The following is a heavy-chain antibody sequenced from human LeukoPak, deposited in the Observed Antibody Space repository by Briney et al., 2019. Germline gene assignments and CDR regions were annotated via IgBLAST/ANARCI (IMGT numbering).Heavy chain of an antibody. CDR1: GFTFSGSA. J-gene: IGHJ4*02. Sequence: GGSLRLSCAASGFTFSGSAMHWVRQASGKGLEWVGRIRSKANSYATAYAASVKGRFTISRDNSKNTLDLQMNSLTAEDTAVYYCAKTWRGSSWSFDYWGQGTLVTVSS. V-gene: IGHV3-73*01. D-gene: IGHD6-13*01. CDR2: IRSKANSYAT. CDR3: AKTWRGSSWSFDY.